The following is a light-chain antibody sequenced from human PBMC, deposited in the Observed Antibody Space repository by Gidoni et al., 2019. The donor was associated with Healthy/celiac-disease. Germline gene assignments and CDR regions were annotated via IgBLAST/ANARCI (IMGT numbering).Light chain of an antibody. V-gene: IGKV3-15*01. CDR3: QQYNNWPMYT. CDR1: QTISSY. Sequence: EIVMTQSPATLSVSPGERATLSCRASQTISSYLAWYQQKPGQAPRLLIYGASTRATGIPARFRGSGSGTEFTLTISSLQSEDFAVYYCQQYNNWPMYTFGQGTKVEIK. J-gene: IGKJ2*01. CDR2: GAS.